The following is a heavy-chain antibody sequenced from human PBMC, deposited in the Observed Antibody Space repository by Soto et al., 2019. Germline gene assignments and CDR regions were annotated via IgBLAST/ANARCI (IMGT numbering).Heavy chain of an antibody. CDR2: IYYSGST. J-gene: IGHJ4*02. V-gene: IGHV4-59*01. Sequence: SETLSLTCTVSGGSISSYYWSWIRQPPGKGLEWIGYIYYSGSTNYNPSLKSRVTISVDTSKNQFSLKLSSVTAADTAVYYCAREGLGIAVAGRHGDYWGQGTLVTVSS. CDR3: AREGLGIAVAGRHGDY. CDR1: GGSISSYY. D-gene: IGHD6-19*01.